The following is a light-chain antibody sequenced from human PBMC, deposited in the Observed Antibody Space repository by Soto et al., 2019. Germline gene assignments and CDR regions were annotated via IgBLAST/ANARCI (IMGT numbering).Light chain of an antibody. J-gene: IGLJ2*01. CDR2: EVS. CDR3: SSYTSGSTLVV. CDR1: SSDVGGYNY. V-gene: IGLV2-14*01. Sequence: QSALTQPASVSGSPGQSITISCTGTSSDVGGYNYVSWYQQHPGKAPKLMIYEVSNRPSEVSNRFSGSKSGNTASLTISGLQDEDEGNYYCSSYTSGSTLVVFGGGTKVTVL.